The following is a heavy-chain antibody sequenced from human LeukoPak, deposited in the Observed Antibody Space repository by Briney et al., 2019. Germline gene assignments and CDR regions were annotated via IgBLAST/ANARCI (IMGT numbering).Heavy chain of an antibody. Sequence: SETLSLTCTVSGGSISSSSYYWGWIRQPPGKGLEWIGSIYYSGSTYYNPSLKSRVTISVDTSKNQFSLKLSSVTAADTAVYYCARDTRITMVRGVMPTDAFDIWGQGTMVTVSS. V-gene: IGHV4-39*07. D-gene: IGHD3-10*01. CDR2: IYYSGST. CDR1: GGSISSSSYY. CDR3: ARDTRITMVRGVMPTDAFDI. J-gene: IGHJ3*02.